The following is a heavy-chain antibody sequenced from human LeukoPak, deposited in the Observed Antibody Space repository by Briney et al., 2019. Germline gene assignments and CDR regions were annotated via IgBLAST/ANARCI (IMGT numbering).Heavy chain of an antibody. D-gene: IGHD6-19*01. CDR2: IYHSGST. V-gene: IGHV4-39*01. J-gene: IGHJ4*02. CDR3: ARSEGWLGPSPFDY. CDR1: GGSISSSSYY. Sequence: SETLSLTCTVFGGSISSSSYYWGWIRQPPGKGLEWIGSIYHSGSTYYNPSLKSRVTISVDTSKNQFSLKLSSVTAADTAVYYCARSEGWLGPSPFDYWGQGTLVAVSS.